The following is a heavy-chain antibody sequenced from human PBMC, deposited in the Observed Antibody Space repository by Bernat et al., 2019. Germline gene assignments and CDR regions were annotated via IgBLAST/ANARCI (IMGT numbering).Heavy chain of an antibody. CDR1: GFTFSKYA. V-gene: IGHV3-30-3*01. D-gene: IGHD6-19*01. Sequence: VQLLESGGGVVQPGRSLGLSCAGSGFTFSKYAMHWVRQAPGKGLEWVAVTSYDGGIKYYSDSVKGRFTISRDNSKNTLFLQMDSLRAEDTAVYYCARDFTENRDLRFYSSGPPDYWGQGILVSVSS. CDR3: ARDFTENRDLRFYSSGPPDY. CDR2: TSYDGGIK. J-gene: IGHJ4*02.